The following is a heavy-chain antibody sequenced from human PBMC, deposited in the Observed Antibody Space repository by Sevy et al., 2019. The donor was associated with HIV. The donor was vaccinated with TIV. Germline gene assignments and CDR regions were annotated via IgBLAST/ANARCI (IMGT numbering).Heavy chain of an antibody. CDR2: ISNSGSAK. CDR3: ARDLPPSATTAAHFDY. V-gene: IGHV3-48*03. Sequence: GGSLRLSCTASGFPFGSYEMNWVRQAPGKGLEWVSYISNSGSAKYYSDSVRGRFTISRDNAKNSLYLQMNSLRAEDTAVYYCARDLPPSATTAAHFDYWGRGTLVTVSS. CDR1: GFPFGSYE. J-gene: IGHJ4*02. D-gene: IGHD4-17*01.